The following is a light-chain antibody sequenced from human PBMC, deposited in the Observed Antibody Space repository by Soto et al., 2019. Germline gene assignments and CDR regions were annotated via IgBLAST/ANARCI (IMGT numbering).Light chain of an antibody. CDR1: QSVSSY. CDR2: DAS. V-gene: IGKV3-11*01. CDR3: QQRSNWPRT. Sequence: EIVLTQSPSTLCLSPGERATLSCRASQSVSSYLAWYQQKPGQAPRLLIYDASNRATGIPARLSGSGSGTDFTLTISSLEPEDFAVYYCQQRSNWPRTFGQGTKVDI. J-gene: IGKJ1*01.